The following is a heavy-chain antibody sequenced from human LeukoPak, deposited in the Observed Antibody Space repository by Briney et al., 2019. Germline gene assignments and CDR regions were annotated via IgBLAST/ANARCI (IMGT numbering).Heavy chain of an antibody. Sequence: ASVKVSCKASGYTFTGYYMHWVRQAPGHGLEWMGWINPNSGGTNYAQKFQGRVTMTRDTSISTAYMELSRLRSDDTAVYYCASRGPAATKLFDYWGQGTLVTVSS. V-gene: IGHV1-2*02. CDR3: ASRGPAATKLFDY. CDR2: INPNSGGT. CDR1: GYTFTGYY. J-gene: IGHJ4*02. D-gene: IGHD2-2*01.